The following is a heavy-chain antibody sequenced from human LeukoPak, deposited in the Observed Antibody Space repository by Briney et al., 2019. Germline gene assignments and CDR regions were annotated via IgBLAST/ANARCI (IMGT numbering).Heavy chain of an antibody. V-gene: IGHV3-23*01. CDR3: AKDIPPITIFGVDWFDP. J-gene: IGHJ5*02. D-gene: IGHD3-3*01. CDR2: ISGSGGST. Sequence: GGSLRLSCAASGFTFSSYAMSWVRQAPGKGLEWVSAISGSGGSTHYADSVKGRFTISRDNSKNTLYLQMNSLRAEDTAVYYCAKDIPPITIFGVDWFDPWGQGTLVTVSS. CDR1: GFTFSSYA.